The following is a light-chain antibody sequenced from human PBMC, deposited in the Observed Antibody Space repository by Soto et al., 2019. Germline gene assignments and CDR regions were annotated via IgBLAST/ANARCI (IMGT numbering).Light chain of an antibody. CDR3: QHCFTVPYT. V-gene: IGKV1-33*01. CDR1: QDISNR. Sequence: DIQMTQSPSSLSASVGGRITITCQASQDISNRLNWYHQKPGKAPNLLIYDASNLAAGVPSGFSGSGSGTDFTFTISSLQPEDIGTYYCQHCFTVPYTFGQGTKLEIK. CDR2: DAS. J-gene: IGKJ2*01.